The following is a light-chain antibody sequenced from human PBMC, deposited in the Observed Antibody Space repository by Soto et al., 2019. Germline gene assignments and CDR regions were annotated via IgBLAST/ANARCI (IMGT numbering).Light chain of an antibody. J-gene: IGKJ2*01. CDR2: AAS. V-gene: IGKV1-8*01. Sequence: AIRMTQSPSSLSASTGDRVTITCRASQGISRYLAWYQQKPGNAPKLLSYAASTLQSGVPSRFSGSGSGTDFTLTISCLQSEDFATYYCQQYYSYPYTFGQGTKLEIK. CDR1: QGISRY. CDR3: QQYYSYPYT.